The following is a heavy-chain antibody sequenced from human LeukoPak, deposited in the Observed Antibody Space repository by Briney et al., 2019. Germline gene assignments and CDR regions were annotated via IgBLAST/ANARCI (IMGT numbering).Heavy chain of an antibody. V-gene: IGHV4-4*07. D-gene: IGHD3-16*02. J-gene: IGHJ4*02. Sequence: SETLSLTCTVSGGSINNYYWSWIRQPAGKGLEWIGRIYSSGSTYYNPSLKTRVTMSVDTSKNQFSLKLSSVTAADTAVYYCARGGVGYYDYVWGSYRPNFDYWGQGTLATVSS. CDR2: IYSSGST. CDR3: ARGGVGYYDYVWGSYRPNFDY. CDR1: GGSINNYY.